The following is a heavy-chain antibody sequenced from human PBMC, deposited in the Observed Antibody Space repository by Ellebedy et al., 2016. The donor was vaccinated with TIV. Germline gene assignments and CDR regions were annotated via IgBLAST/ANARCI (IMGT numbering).Heavy chain of an antibody. CDR2: ISYDGSTQ. CDR1: GFSFTFYA. CDR3: AKDYGYYDTSGEAFDI. D-gene: IGHD3-22*01. Sequence: GGSLRLXCAASGFSFTFYAMHWVRQAPAKGLEWVAVISYDGSTQYYIDSVKGRVTISRDNSRNRLYLQMNSLRPEDTAVYYCAKDYGYYDTSGEAFDIWGQGTMVTVAS. J-gene: IGHJ3*02. V-gene: IGHV3-30*18.